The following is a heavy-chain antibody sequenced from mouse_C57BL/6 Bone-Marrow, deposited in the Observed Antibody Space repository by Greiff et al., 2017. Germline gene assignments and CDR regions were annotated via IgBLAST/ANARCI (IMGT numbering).Heavy chain of an antibody. Sequence: VQLQPSGAELVMPGASVKLSCKVSGYTFTSYWMHWVKQRPGQGLEWIGEIDPSDSYTNYNQKFKGKSKLTVDKSSSTDYMQLSSLTSEDSAVYYGAREGYDYPGFAYWGQGTLVTVSA. D-gene: IGHD2-4*01. CDR2: IDPSDSYT. V-gene: IGHV1-69*01. CDR1: GYTFTSYW. J-gene: IGHJ3*01. CDR3: AREGYDYPGFAY.